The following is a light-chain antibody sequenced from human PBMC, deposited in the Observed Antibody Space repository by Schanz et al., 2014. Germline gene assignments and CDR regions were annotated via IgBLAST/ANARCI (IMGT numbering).Light chain of an antibody. CDR3: QQYDNWWT. V-gene: IGKV3-15*01. J-gene: IGKJ1*01. Sequence: EIVMTQSPATLYVSPGERATLSCRASQSVSSNLAWFQQKPGQAPRLLIYGASTRATGLPARFSGSGSGTEFTLTISSLQSEDFAVYYCQQYDNWWTFGQGTKVEIK. CDR2: GAS. CDR1: QSVSSN.